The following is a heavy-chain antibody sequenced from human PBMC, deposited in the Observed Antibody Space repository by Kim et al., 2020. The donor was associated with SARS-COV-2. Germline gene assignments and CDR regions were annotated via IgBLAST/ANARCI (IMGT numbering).Heavy chain of an antibody. Sequence: GGSLRLSCAASRFTFSSYGLHWVRQAPGKGLEWVAVIWYDGSNKYHADSVKGRFTNSRDNSKNTLYLQMNNLRAEDTAVYYCAKERRKYCSGGSCHLEYWGQGTLVTVSS. CDR1: RFTFSSYG. V-gene: IGHV3-33*06. J-gene: IGHJ4*02. D-gene: IGHD2-15*01. CDR3: AKERRKYCSGGSCHLEY. CDR2: IWYDGSNK.